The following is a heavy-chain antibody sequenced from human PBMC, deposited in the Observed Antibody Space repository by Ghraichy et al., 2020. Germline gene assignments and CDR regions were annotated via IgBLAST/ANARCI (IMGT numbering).Heavy chain of an antibody. CDR2: INHSGST. D-gene: IGHD2-21*02. J-gene: IGHJ4*02. Sequence: ESLNISCAVYGGSFSGYYWSWIRQPPGKGLEWIGEINHSGSTNYNPSLKSRVTISVDTSKNQFSLKLSSVTAADTAVYYCAGDYYCGGDCYKPFDYWGQGTLVTVSS. CDR1: GGSFSGYY. CDR3: AGDYYCGGDCYKPFDY. V-gene: IGHV4-34*01.